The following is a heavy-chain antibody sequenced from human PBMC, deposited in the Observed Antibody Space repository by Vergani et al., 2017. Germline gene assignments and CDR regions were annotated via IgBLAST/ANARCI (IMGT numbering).Heavy chain of an antibody. CDR3: AKXLLSYGIGLQAFDI. CDR2: IRYDGSNK. D-gene: IGHD6-19*01. V-gene: IGHV3-30*02. CDR1: GFTFSSYG. J-gene: IGHJ3*02. Sequence: QVQLVESGGGVVQPGGSLRLSCAASGFTFSSYGMHWVRQAPGKGLEWVAFIRYDGSNKYYADSVKGRFTISRDNSKNTLYLQMNSLRAEDTAVYYCAKXLLSYGIGLQAFDIWGQGTMVTVSS.